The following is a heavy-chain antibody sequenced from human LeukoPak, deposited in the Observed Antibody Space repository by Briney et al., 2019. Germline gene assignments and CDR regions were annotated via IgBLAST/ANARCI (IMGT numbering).Heavy chain of an antibody. CDR1: GFTFNSYW. J-gene: IGHJ3*02. D-gene: IGHD4-11*01. CDR2: INEDGNEK. V-gene: IGHV3-7*01. CDR3: ARSPLYSDSPGRDAFDI. Sequence: GGSLRLSCVVSGFTFNSYWMIWVRQAPGKGLEWVANINEDGNEKYYLDSVKGRFTISRDNSQNSLFLQMNSLRTEDTALYYCARSPLYSDSPGRDAFDIWGQGTMVTVSS.